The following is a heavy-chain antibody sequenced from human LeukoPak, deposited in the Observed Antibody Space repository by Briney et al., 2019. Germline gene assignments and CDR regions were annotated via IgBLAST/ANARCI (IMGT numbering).Heavy chain of an antibody. CDR3: ARVSATILGYGDYGPTGDY. V-gene: IGHV1-69*01. Sequence: SVKVSCKASGGTFTSYAISWVRQAPGQGLEWMGGIIPIFGTANYAQKFQGRVTITADESTSTAYMELSSLRSADTAVYYCARVSATILGYGDYGPTGDYWGQGTLVTVSS. CDR2: IIPIFGTA. D-gene: IGHD4-17*01. CDR1: GGTFTSYA. J-gene: IGHJ4*02.